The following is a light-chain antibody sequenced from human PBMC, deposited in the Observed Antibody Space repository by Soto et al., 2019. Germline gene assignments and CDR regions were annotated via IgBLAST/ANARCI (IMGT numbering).Light chain of an antibody. J-gene: IGKJ4*01. Sequence: DIQMTQSPSSLSASVGDRVTITCQASQDIRNYLNWYQQKPGKAPKLLIYDSSNLEAGVPSRFRGSGSGTDFTFTISSLQPEDVATYYCQQYDYLRLLTFGGGTKVEIK. CDR2: DSS. V-gene: IGKV1-33*01. CDR1: QDIRNY. CDR3: QQYDYLRLLT.